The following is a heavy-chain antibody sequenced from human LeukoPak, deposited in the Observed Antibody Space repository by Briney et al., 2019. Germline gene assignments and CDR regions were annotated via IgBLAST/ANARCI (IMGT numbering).Heavy chain of an antibody. D-gene: IGHD3-10*01. CDR1: GGSISSGDYY. J-gene: IGHJ4*02. Sequence: SETLSLTCTVSGGSISSGDYYWSWIRQPPGKGLEWIGYIYYSGSTYYNASLKSRVTISVDTSKDQFSLKLSSVTAADTAVYYCARYSYGSGSYFDYWGQGTLVTVSS. V-gene: IGHV4-30-4*01. CDR3: ARYSYGSGSYFDY. CDR2: IYYSGST.